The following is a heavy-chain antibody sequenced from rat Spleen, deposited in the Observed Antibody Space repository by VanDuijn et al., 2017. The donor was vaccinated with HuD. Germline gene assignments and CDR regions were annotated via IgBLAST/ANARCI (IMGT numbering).Heavy chain of an antibody. CDR3: ARHNSGYGVMDA. J-gene: IGHJ4*01. CDR2: IRSSGGST. Sequence: EVQLVESGGGLVQPGRSLKLSCAASGFTFSHYDMAWVRQAPAKGLEWVASIRSSGGSTYYRDSVKGRFTVSRDNAKSTLYLQMDSLRSEDTATYYCARHNSGYGVMDAWGQGASVTVSS. D-gene: IGHD4-3*01. CDR1: GFTFSHYD. V-gene: IGHV5S23*01.